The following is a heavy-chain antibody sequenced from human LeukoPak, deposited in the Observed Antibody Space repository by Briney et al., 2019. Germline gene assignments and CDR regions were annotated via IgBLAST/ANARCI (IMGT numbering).Heavy chain of an antibody. J-gene: IGHJ4*02. CDR1: GFTFSIYA. Sequence: GGSLRLSCAATGFTFSIYAMHGVRQAPGKGLEWVAVISYDGSNKYYADSVKGRFTISRDNSKNTLYLQMNSLRAEDTAVYYCARDAAAAGSMGLDYWGQGTLVTVSS. D-gene: IGHD6-13*01. CDR3: ARDAAAAGSMGLDY. V-gene: IGHV3-30*01. CDR2: ISYDGSNK.